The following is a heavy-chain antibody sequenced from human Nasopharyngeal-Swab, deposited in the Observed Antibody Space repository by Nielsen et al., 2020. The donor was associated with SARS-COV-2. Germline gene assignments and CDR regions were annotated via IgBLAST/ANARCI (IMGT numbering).Heavy chain of an antibody. CDR3: ARVEGGFYRPYYYGMDV. Sequence: WIRQPPGKGLEWIGYIYYSGSTNYNPSLKGRVTISVDTSKNQFSLKLSSVTAADTAVYYCARVEGGFYRPYYYGMDVWGQGTTVTVSS. D-gene: IGHD3-16*01. V-gene: IGHV4-59*01. J-gene: IGHJ6*02. CDR2: IYYSGST.